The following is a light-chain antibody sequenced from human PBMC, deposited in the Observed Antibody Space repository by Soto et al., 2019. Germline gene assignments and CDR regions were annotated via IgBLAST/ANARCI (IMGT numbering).Light chain of an antibody. CDR2: DAS. CDR3: QQYNSYSPRT. J-gene: IGKJ1*01. V-gene: IGKV1-5*01. CDR1: QSISRW. Sequence: DIQMTQSPSSLSASVGDRVTITCRASQSISRWLAWYQQKPGKAPKLLIYDASSLESGVPSRFSGNGSWTKFPPPLRRLEADDFATYYCQQYNSYSPRTFGQGTKVDIK.